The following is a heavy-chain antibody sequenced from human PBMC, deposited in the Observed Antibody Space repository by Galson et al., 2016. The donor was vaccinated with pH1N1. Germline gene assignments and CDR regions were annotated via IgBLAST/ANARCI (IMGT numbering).Heavy chain of an antibody. J-gene: IGHJ6*02. V-gene: IGHV3-23*01. Sequence: SLRLSCAGSGFTFNNYAMSWVRQAPGKGLEWISAVSGSGGTTYSADSVKGRFTISRDNAKNSLYLQMNSLRVEDTAVYYCARDYYYYYGMDVWGQGTTVTVSS. CDR2: VSGSGGTT. CDR3: ARDYYYYYGMDV. CDR1: GFTFNNYA.